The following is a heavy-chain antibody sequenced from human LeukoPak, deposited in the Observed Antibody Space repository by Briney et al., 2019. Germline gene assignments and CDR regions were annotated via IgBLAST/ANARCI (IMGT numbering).Heavy chain of an antibody. CDR2: IRFDESRT. CDR1: GFTFGNYG. Sequence: PGGSLRLSCAASGFTFGNYGMHWVRQAPGKGLEWVAFIRFDESRTFYGDSVKGRFIISRDNSGNTLFLHMHSLRPEDTAVYYCAKALVLTVAGTYYVDHWGQGTLVTVSS. V-gene: IGHV3-30*02. D-gene: IGHD6-19*01. CDR3: AKALVLTVAGTYYVDH. J-gene: IGHJ4*02.